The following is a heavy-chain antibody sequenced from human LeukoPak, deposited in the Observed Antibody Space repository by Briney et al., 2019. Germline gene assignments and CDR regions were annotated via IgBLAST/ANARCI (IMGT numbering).Heavy chain of an antibody. CDR3: AKFSPHGDVSY. J-gene: IGHJ4*02. D-gene: IGHD4-17*01. Sequence: TGGSLRLSCAASGFTFSDYYMNWIRQAPGKGLEWVSSISGGSRTINYADSVKGRFTISRDNSKSTLYLQMNSLRAEDTAVYYCAKFSPHGDVSYWGQGTLVTFSS. CDR2: ISGGSRTI. V-gene: IGHV3-11*01. CDR1: GFTFSDYY.